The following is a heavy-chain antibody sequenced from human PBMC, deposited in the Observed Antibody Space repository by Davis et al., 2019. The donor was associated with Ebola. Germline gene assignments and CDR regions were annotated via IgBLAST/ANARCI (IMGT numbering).Heavy chain of an antibody. CDR3: AINYDFWSGYLNWFDP. CDR2: ISAYNGNT. CDR1: GYTFTSYG. Sequence: ASVKVSCKASGYTFTSYGISWVRQAPGQGLEWMGWISAYNGNTNYAQKLQGRVTMTTDTSTSTAYMELRSLRSDDTAVYYSAINYDFWSGYLNWFDPWGQGTLVTVSS. D-gene: IGHD3-3*01. J-gene: IGHJ5*02. V-gene: IGHV1-18*01.